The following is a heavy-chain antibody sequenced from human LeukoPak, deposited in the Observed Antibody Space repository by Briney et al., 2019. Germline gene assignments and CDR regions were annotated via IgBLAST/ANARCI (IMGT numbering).Heavy chain of an antibody. CDR2: ISGSGGST. D-gene: IGHD1-26*01. J-gene: IGHJ4*02. CDR1: GFTFSSHA. V-gene: IGHV3-23*01. Sequence: GGSLRLSCAASGFTFSSHAMSWVRPAPGKWLEWVSAISGSGGSTYYADSVKGRFTIYRDNSKNTLYLQMNSLRAEDTAVYYCANPRVGATGFFAYWGEGALVTVSS. CDR3: ANPRVGATGFFAY.